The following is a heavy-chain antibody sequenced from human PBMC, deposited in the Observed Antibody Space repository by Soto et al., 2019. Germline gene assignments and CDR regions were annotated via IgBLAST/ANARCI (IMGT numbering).Heavy chain of an antibody. CDR1: GFTFSTYW. V-gene: IGHV3-7*05. J-gene: IGHJ4*02. CDR3: ARVKSLAGHY. D-gene: IGHD2-15*01. CDR2: IKQDGSDK. Sequence: EVQLVESGGGLVQPGGSLRLSCAASGFTFSTYWMSWVRQAPGKGLEWVASIKQDGSDKYYVDSVKGRFTISRDNAKNSLYLQMNGLRAEDTAVYYCARVKSLAGHYWGQGTLVTVSS.